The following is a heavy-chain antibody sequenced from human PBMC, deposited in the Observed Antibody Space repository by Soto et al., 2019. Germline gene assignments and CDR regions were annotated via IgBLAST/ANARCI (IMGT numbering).Heavy chain of an antibody. D-gene: IGHD3-10*02. V-gene: IGHV3-15*07. Sequence: QLVESGGGLVKPGGSLALSCAGSGFAFTNVWLHWVRQAPGKGLEWVGRIKSKPDGETTDYAAPVKGRFTISRDDSTNTLYLQMNSLQTEDSGLYYCNTYVDVGGGHTPLWGQGTLVTVSS. CDR2: IKSKPDGETT. CDR3: NTYVDVGGGHTPL. J-gene: IGHJ4*02. CDR1: GFAFTNVW.